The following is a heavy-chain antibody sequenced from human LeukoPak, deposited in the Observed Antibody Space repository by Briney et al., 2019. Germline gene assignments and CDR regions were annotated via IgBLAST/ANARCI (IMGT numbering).Heavy chain of an antibody. J-gene: IGHJ5*02. CDR1: GYTFTSYD. D-gene: IGHD2-2*02. Sequence: APVKVSCKASGYTFTSYDINWVRQATGQGLEWMGGIIPVFGTSNYAQKFQGRVTITADESTRTAYMELSSLRSEDTAVYYCARVTGGRYCSTTSCYMRGWFDPWGQGTLVTVSS. CDR2: IIPVFGTS. CDR3: ARVTGGRYCSTTSCYMRGWFDP. V-gene: IGHV1-69*13.